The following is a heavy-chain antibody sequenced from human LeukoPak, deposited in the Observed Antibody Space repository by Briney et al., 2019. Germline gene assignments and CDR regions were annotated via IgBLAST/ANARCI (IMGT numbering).Heavy chain of an antibody. CDR2: TNGSGGRT. Sequence: GGSLRLSCVGSGFTFSLYAMNWVRQTPGKGLEWVSGTNGSGGRTHYADSVKGRFTISRDNSKNTLNLQMNSLRAEDTAIYYCAKGVTVWTFDSWGQGTLVTVSS. D-gene: IGHD3-9*01. CDR3: AKGVTVWTFDS. CDR1: GFTFSLYA. J-gene: IGHJ4*02. V-gene: IGHV3-23*01.